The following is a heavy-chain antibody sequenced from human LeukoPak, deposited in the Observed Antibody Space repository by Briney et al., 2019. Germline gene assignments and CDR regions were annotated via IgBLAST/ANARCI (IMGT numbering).Heavy chain of an antibody. CDR1: GGSITSSY. J-gene: IGHJ2*01. V-gene: IGHV4-4*07. CDR3: ARDQGIGVYWYWYFDL. CDR2: LSSSGTT. Sequence: SETLSLTCTVSGGSITSSYWNWIRQPAGRGLEWIGRLSSSGTTYNPSLKSRVTMSLDTSKNQFSLRLRSATAADTAVYYCARDQGIGVYWYWYFDLWGRGTLITVSS. D-gene: IGHD2-8*02.